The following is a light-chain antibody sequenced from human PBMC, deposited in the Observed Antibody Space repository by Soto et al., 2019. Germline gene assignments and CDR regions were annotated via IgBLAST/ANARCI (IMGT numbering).Light chain of an antibody. Sequence: QSVLTQPPSVSGAPGQTVTISCTGGSSNIGALFDVHWYQQLPGAAPKLHIYGNINRPSGVPDRFSGSKSGTSASLAITGLRAEDEADYYCQSYDSSLGGSVFGTGTKVTVL. CDR3: QSYDSSLGGSV. CDR1: SSNIGALFD. J-gene: IGLJ1*01. CDR2: GNI. V-gene: IGLV1-40*01.